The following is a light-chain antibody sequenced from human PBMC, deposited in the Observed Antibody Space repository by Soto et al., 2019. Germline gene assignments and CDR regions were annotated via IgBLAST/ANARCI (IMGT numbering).Light chain of an antibody. CDR3: QQYLSIPRT. Sequence: DIVMTQSPDSLAVSLGERATINCKSSQSLLYSSNSKNYLAWYQRKTGQPPKLLIYWAYTRESGVPDRFSGSGSGTDFTLTISSLQADDGAVYYCQQYLSIPRTFGQGTKVEIK. CDR1: QSLLYSSNSKNY. CDR2: WAY. V-gene: IGKV4-1*01. J-gene: IGKJ1*01.